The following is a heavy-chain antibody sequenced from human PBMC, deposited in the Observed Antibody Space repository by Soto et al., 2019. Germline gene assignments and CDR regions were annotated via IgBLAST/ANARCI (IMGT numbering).Heavy chain of an antibody. J-gene: IGHJ4*02. CDR3: ARDKRDLRFLEWSYYFDF. Sequence: PGGSLRLSCAASGFTFSSYAMHWVRQAPGKGLEWVAVISYDGSNKYYADSVKGRFTISRDNSKNTLYLQMNSLRAEDTAVYYCARDKRDLRFLEWSYYFDFRGQGTRVTVSS. V-gene: IGHV3-30-3*01. CDR2: ISYDGSNK. D-gene: IGHD3-3*01. CDR1: GFTFSSYA.